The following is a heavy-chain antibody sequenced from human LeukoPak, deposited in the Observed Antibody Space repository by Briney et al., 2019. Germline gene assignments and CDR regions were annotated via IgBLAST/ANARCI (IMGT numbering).Heavy chain of an antibody. V-gene: IGHV3-15*01. CDR1: GRTFSSAW. J-gene: IGHJ2*01. CDR3: TTRYTYGYWYFDL. CDR2: IKGKTDGGTT. Sequence: GGSLRLSCAASGRTFSSAWMSWVRQAPGKGLEWVGRIKGKTDGGTTDYAAPVKGRFTSSRDDSKNTLYLQMNSLNTEDTAVYYCTTRYTYGYWYFDLWGRGTLVTVSS. D-gene: IGHD5-18*01.